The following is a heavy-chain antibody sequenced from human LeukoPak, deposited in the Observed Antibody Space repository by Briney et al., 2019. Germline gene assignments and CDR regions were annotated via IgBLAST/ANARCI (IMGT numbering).Heavy chain of an antibody. CDR3: ARGTLRFLEWSPDY. CDR1: GGSISSYY. CDR2: IYYSGST. V-gene: IGHV4-59*08. D-gene: IGHD3-3*01. J-gene: IGHJ4*02. Sequence: SETLSLTCTVSGGSISSYYWSWIRQPPGKGLEWIGYIYYSGSTNYNPSLKSRVTISVDTSKNQFSLKLSSVTAADTAVYYCARGTLRFLEWSPDYWGQGTLVTVSS.